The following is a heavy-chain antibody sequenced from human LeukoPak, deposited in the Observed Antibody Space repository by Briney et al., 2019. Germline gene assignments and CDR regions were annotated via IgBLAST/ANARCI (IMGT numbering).Heavy chain of an antibody. V-gene: IGHV3-53*01. D-gene: IGHD5-12*01. J-gene: IGHJ3*02. CDR2: IYNGGST. CDR3: AREVLTQAIYSGYDAFGI. CDR1: EFIVSGTY. Sequence: GGSLRLSCAASEFIVSGTYMSWVRQAPGKGLEWVSVIYNGGSTYYADSVKGRFTISRDRATNSVFLQMNSLRADDTAVYYCAREVLTQAIYSGYDAFGIWGRGTMVTISS.